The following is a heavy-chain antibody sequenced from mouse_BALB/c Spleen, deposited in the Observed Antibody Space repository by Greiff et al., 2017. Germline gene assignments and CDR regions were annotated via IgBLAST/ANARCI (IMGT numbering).Heavy chain of an antibody. J-gene: IGHJ2*01. D-gene: IGHD1-1*01. CDR1: GFTFSSYG. V-gene: IGHV5-6-3*01. CDR3: ARDRGIYYGSSYDY. Sequence: EVQLVESGGGLVQPGGSLKLSCAASGFTFSSYGMSWVRQTPDKRLELVATINSNGGSTYYPDSVKGRFTISRDNAKNTLYLQMSSLKSEDTAMYYCARDRGIYYGSSYDYWGQGTTLTVSS. CDR2: INSNGGST.